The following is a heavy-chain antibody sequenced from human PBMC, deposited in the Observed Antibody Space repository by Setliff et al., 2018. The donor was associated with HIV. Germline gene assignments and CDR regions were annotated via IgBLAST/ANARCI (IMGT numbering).Heavy chain of an antibody. CDR2: MNPDGSNT. CDR3: ARSDSANWYVDY. D-gene: IGHD1-1*01. V-gene: IGHV5-51*01. J-gene: IGHJ4*02. CDR1: GYSFITYW. Sequence: GESLKISCKGSGYSFITYWIGWVRQRPGKGLEWMGIMNPDGSNTRYSPSFQGQVTISVDESISTAYLQWSSLKASDTAMFYCARSDSANWYVDYWGQGTLVTVS.